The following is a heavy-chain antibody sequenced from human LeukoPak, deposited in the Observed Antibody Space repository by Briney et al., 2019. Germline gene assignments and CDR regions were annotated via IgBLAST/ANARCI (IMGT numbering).Heavy chain of an antibody. D-gene: IGHD2/OR15-2a*01. CDR3: ASSSSMASFDAFDI. J-gene: IGHJ3*02. Sequence: GGSLRLSCAASGFTFSSYSMNWVRQAPGKGLEWVAVISYDGSNKYYADSVKGRFTISRDNSKNTLYLQMNSLRAEDTAVYYCASSSSMASFDAFDIWGQGTMVTVSS. CDR1: GFTFSSYS. CDR2: ISYDGSNK. V-gene: IGHV3-30*03.